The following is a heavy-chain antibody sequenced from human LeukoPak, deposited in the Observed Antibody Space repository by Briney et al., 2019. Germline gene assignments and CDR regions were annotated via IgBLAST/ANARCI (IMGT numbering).Heavy chain of an antibody. CDR1: AYIFSNYG. J-gene: IGHJ4*02. CDR3: ARDVPAITPFDY. Sequence: ASVKVSCKASAYIFSNYGISWVRQAPGQGLEWMGWISAKNGDTNYIQKFRGRVTMTTDTSTSTAYMELWSLRSDDTAVYYCARDVPAITPFDYWGQGTLVTVSS. CDR2: ISAKNGDT. V-gene: IGHV1-18*01. D-gene: IGHD5-24*01.